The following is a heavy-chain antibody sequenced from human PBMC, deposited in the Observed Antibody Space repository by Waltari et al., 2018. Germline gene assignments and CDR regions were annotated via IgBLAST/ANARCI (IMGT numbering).Heavy chain of an antibody. Sequence: QVQLQESGPGLVKPSETLSLTCTVSGGSISSSGYYWGWIRQPPGKGLEWIGTIDYSGNTYYNPSLKSRVTISVDTSKRQFSLKLNSVTAADTAVYYCVRDFGDHRTDYWGQGTLVTVSS. CDR1: GGSISSSGYY. V-gene: IGHV4-39*02. D-gene: IGHD4-17*01. CDR2: IDYSGNT. CDR3: VRDFGDHRTDY. J-gene: IGHJ4*02.